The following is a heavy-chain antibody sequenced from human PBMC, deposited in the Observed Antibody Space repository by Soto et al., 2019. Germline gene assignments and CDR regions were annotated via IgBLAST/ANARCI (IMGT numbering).Heavy chain of an antibody. D-gene: IGHD1-26*01. CDR1: GFTFNTYW. J-gene: IGHJ3*02. V-gene: IGHV3-74*01. CDR3: ARSGSFRGAFDI. CDR2: INSDGSST. Sequence: EEQLVESGGGLVQPGGSPRLSCAASGFTFNTYWMHWVRQAPGKGLVWVSHINSDGSSTSYADSVKGRFTISRDNAKNTLYLQMNSLRAEDTAVYYCARSGSFRGAFDIWGQGTMITVSS.